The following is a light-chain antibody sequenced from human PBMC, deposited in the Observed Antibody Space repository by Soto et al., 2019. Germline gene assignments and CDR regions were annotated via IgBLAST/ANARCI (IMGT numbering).Light chain of an antibody. V-gene: IGLV2-8*01. CDR3: TSYVGTDIWV. CDR2: EVT. CDR1: SSDVGAYKY. J-gene: IGLJ3*02. Sequence: QAVVTQPPSASGSPGQSVTISCTGTSSDVGAYKYVSWYQQYPGKAPKLMIYEVTKRPSGVPDRFSGYKSGNTASLPLSGLQAEDEADYYCTSYVGTDIWVFGGGTKLTVL.